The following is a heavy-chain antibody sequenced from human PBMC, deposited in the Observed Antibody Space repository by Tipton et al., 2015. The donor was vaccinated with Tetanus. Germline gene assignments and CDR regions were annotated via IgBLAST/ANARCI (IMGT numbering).Heavy chain of an antibody. V-gene: IGHV1-2*04. CDR3: AREEVAIKYSFEH. Sequence: QMQLVQSGAEVKKPGASVKVSCKASGYSLTDYYIHWVRQAPGQGLEWMGWINPNNGATNYAQKFQAWVTMTRDTSINTAFMERGSRRSDDTAVYYWAREEVAIKYSFEHWGQGALFSVSS. CDR2: INPNNGAT. CDR1: GYSLTDYY. J-gene: IGHJ4*02. D-gene: IGHD2-21*01.